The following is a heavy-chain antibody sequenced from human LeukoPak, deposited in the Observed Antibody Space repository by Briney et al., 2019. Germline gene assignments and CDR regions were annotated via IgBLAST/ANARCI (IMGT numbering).Heavy chain of an antibody. CDR3: ARHSSLSSFFDY. V-gene: IGHV4-39*01. D-gene: IGHD3-16*01. CDR2: LYSSGST. J-gene: IGHJ4*02. Sequence: PSETLSLTCIVSGVSISRSSFYWGRIRQPPGKGLEWIGSLYSSGSTYYNPSLKTRATISVDTSTNQFSLRLNSVTAADTAVYYCARHSSLSSFFDYWGQGTLVTVSS. CDR1: GVSISRSSFY.